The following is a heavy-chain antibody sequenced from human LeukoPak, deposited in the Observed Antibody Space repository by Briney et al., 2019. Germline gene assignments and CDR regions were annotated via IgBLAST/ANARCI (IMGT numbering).Heavy chain of an antibody. V-gene: IGHV4-38-2*02. Sequence: SETLSLTCTVSGYSISSDYYWGWIRQPRGKGLEWIGSIYNRGTNHYNPSLKGRVTISVDTSKNQFSLKLSSVTAADTAVYYCARSRRAVAGPRQFDYWGQGTLVTVSS. CDR2: IYNRGTN. CDR1: GYSISSDYY. J-gene: IGHJ4*02. CDR3: ARSRRAVAGPRQFDY. D-gene: IGHD6-19*01.